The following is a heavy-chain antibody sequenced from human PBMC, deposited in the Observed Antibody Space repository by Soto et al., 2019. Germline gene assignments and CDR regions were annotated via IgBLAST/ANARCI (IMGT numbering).Heavy chain of an antibody. Sequence: GGSLRLSCAASGFTFRNYGMNWVRQATGKGLEWVSYIGIGSSTKYYADSVKGRFTISRDNAKNSLYLQMNSLRAEDTAVYYCARGDYHDTSGPFSDAFDVWGQGTMVTVSS. V-gene: IGHV3-48*01. CDR1: GFTFRNYG. D-gene: IGHD3-22*01. J-gene: IGHJ3*01. CDR3: ARGDYHDTSGPFSDAFDV. CDR2: IGIGSSTK.